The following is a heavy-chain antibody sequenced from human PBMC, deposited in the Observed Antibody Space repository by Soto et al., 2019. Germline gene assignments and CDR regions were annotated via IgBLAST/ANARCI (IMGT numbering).Heavy chain of an antibody. Sequence: QVQLQQWGAGLLRPSETLSLTCAFYGGSFDDFYWSWVRQSPGKGLEWVGEVSHDGGTNYSPSLASRFSISVDTSKNQFSLLLRSVTAADTGLYYCAGGQLVWYGDLTPYHRDMDVWGQGTTVTVSS. CDR1: GGSFDDFY. J-gene: IGHJ6*02. D-gene: IGHD3-10*01. CDR3: AGGQLVWYGDLTPYHRDMDV. CDR2: VSHDGGT. V-gene: IGHV4-34*02.